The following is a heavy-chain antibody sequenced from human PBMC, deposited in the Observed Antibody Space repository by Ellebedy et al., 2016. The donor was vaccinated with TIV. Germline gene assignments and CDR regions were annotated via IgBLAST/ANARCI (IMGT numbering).Heavy chain of an antibody. V-gene: IGHV3-23*01. CDR3: TRGVVVTTSYSQY. J-gene: IGHJ1*01. CDR1: GFTFSSYA. D-gene: IGHD2-21*02. CDR2: ISGSGGST. Sequence: GESLKISCAASGFTFSSYAMSWVRQAPGKGLEWVSAISGSGGSTYYADSVKGRFTISRDNSKNTLYLHMNSLRAEDTALCYCTRGVVVTTSYSQYWGQGTLVTVSS.